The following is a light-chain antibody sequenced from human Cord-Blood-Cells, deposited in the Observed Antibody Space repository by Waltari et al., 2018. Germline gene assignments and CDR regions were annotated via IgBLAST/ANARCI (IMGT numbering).Light chain of an antibody. CDR3: AAWDDSLNGYV. Sequence: QSVLTQPPSASGTPGQRVTISCSGSSSNRGTTNENWYQQLPGTAPNLLIYRNNQRPSGVPDRFSGSKSGTSASLAISGLQAEDEADYYCAAWDDSLNGYVFGTGTKVTVL. CDR1: SSNRGTTN. J-gene: IGLJ1*01. V-gene: IGLV1-44*01. CDR2: RNN.